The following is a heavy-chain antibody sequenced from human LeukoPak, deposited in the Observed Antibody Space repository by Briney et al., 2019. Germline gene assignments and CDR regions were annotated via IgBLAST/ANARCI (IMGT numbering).Heavy chain of an antibody. CDR1: GGTFSSYA. Sequence: GASVKVSCKASGGTFSSYAISWVRQAPGQGLEWMGGIIPIFGTANYAQKFQGRVTITADESTSTAYMELSSLRSEDTAVYYCAREARGSSWKIYYYYYYGIDVWGQGATVTVSS. V-gene: IGHV1-69*13. D-gene: IGHD6-13*01. CDR2: IIPIFGTA. CDR3: AREARGSSWKIYYYYYYGIDV. J-gene: IGHJ6*02.